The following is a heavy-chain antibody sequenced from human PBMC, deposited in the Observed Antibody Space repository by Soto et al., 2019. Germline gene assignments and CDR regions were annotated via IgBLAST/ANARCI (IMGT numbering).Heavy chain of an antibody. CDR3: ARRVAGGGAFHYYYYGMDV. Sequence: QVQLVQSGAEVKKPGSSVKVSCRASGGTFSSYAISWVRQAPGQGLEWMGGIIPIFGTANYAQKFQGRVTITADKSTSTAFMELSSLRSEDTAVYYCARRVAGGGAFHYYYYGMDVWGQGTTVTVSS. J-gene: IGHJ6*02. D-gene: IGHD2-15*01. CDR2: IIPIFGTA. CDR1: GGTFSSYA. V-gene: IGHV1-69*06.